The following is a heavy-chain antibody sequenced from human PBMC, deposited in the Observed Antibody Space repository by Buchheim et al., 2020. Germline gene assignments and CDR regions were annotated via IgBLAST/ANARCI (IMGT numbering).Heavy chain of an antibody. CDR2: ISGSGGST. CDR3: AKRMWESSGYYFGY. J-gene: IGHJ4*02. D-gene: IGHD3-22*01. Sequence: EVQLLESGGGLVQPGGSLRLSCAASGFTFSSYAMNWVRQAPGEGLEWVSGISGSGGSTYYADSVKGRFTISRDNSKNTVYLQMNSLRAEDTAVYSCAKRMWESSGYYFGYWGQGTL. V-gene: IGHV3-23*01. CDR1: GFTFSSYA.